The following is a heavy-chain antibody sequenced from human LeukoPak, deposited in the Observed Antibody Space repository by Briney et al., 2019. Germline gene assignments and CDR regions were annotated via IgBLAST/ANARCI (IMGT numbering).Heavy chain of an antibody. V-gene: IGHV3-33*01. J-gene: IGHJ4*02. Sequence: GGSLRLSCAASGFSFSTYGMHCVRQAPGEGLEWMAVIWYDGSNKYYADSVKRRFTISRDNSKNTLYLQLNSMRAEDAAVYYCAREGTSDYFDYWGQGTLVTVSS. CDR1: GFSFSTYG. CDR2: IWYDGSNK. D-gene: IGHD3-10*01. CDR3: AREGTSDYFDY.